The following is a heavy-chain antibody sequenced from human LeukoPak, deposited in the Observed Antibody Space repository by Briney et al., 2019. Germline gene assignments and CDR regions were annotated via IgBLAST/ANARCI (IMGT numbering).Heavy chain of an antibody. Sequence: GGSLRLSCVASAFTFSSSGMHWVRQAPGKGLEWVAVISFDGKTKYYADSVKGRFTVSRDNSKNTLYLQMNSLRAEDTAVYYCARGVSTFGGVNYYFDNWGQGTLVTVSS. V-gene: IGHV3-30*03. CDR1: AFTFSSSG. CDR3: ARGVSTFGGVNYYFDN. D-gene: IGHD3-16*01. J-gene: IGHJ4*02. CDR2: ISFDGKTK.